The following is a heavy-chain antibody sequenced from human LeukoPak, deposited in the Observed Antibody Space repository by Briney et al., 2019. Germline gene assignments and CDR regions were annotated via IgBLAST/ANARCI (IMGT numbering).Heavy chain of an antibody. Sequence: SETLSLTYTVSGGSISNYYWSWIRQSPGKGLEWIGYIHYTGGTTYNPSLKSPVTISVDTSKSQLSLKLRSVTAADTAVYYCARHISRPNYYYYAMDVWGQGTTVTVSS. J-gene: IGHJ6*02. CDR3: ARHISRPNYYYYAMDV. CDR1: GGSISNYY. V-gene: IGHV4-59*08. CDR2: IHYTGGT.